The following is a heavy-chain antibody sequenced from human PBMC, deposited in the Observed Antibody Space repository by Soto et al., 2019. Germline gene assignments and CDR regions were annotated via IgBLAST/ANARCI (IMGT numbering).Heavy chain of an antibody. V-gene: IGHV3-30-3*01. CDR3: ARSVHIAVAGTGIDY. Sequence: QVQLVESGGGVVQPGRSMRLSCAASGFTFSSYAMHWVRQAPGKGLEWVAVMSYDGSKIYYADSVAGRFTISRDNSKNTMYLQMISLKVEDTAVYYCARSVHIAVAGTGIDYWGQGTLVNVAS. CDR2: MSYDGSKI. CDR1: GFTFSSYA. J-gene: IGHJ4*02. D-gene: IGHD6-19*01.